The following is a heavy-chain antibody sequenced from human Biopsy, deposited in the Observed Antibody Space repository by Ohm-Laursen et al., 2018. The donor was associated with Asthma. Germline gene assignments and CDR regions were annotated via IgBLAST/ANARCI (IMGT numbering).Heavy chain of an antibody. Sequence: GSSVKVSCKASGYTFIGCHIHWMRQAPGQGLEWMGRINPNSGGTNYAQKFQGRVTMTRDTSISTAYMEVSRLRSDDTAVYYCARGQKSAGDPWFDPWGQGTLVTVSS. CDR1: GYTFIGCH. V-gene: IGHV1-2*06. J-gene: IGHJ5*02. CDR3: ARGQKSAGDPWFDP. D-gene: IGHD6-13*01. CDR2: INPNSGGT.